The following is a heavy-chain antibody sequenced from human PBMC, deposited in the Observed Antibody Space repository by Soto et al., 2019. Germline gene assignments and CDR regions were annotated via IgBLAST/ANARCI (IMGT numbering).Heavy chain of an antibody. CDR1: GLTFGNFA. CDR3: AFRPLRSNVFIEWLLSFDF. J-gene: IGHJ4*02. D-gene: IGHD3-3*01. Sequence: GGYLRLSCAAYGLTFGNFAMGWVRQAPGRGLEWVSAMSGSGDSTYYADSVKGRFTISRDNSKNTFCLQMNTLRAEDTAVYYCAFRPLRSNVFIEWLLSFDFWDLGTLGTVSS. V-gene: IGHV3-23*01. CDR2: MSGSGDST.